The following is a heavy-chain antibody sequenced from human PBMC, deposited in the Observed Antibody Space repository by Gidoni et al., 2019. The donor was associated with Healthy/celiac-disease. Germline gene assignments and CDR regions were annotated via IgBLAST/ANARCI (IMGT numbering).Heavy chain of an antibody. Sequence: EVQLLESGGGLVQPGGALRVSCAGSGFTFSSYAMSWVRQAPGKGLDWVSAISGRGGSTYYADSLKGRFTISRDNSKNTLYLQMNRLSAEDTAVYYCAKRTIFGAPYWFDYWGQGTLVTVSS. CDR2: ISGRGGST. CDR3: AKRTIFGAPYWFDY. V-gene: IGHV3-23*01. J-gene: IGHJ4*02. D-gene: IGHD3-3*01. CDR1: GFTFSSYA.